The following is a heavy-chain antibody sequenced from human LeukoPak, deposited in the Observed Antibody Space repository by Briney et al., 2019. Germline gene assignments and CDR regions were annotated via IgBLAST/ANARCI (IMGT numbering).Heavy chain of an antibody. J-gene: IGHJ4*02. D-gene: IGHD2-21*02. CDR3: ARMSDCGGDCPIDY. CDR1: GGTFSSYT. CDR2: IIPILGIA. Sequence: SVKVSCKASGGTFSSYTISWVQQAPGQGLEWMGRIIPILGIADYAQKFQGRVTITADKSTSTAYMELSSLRSEDTAVYYCARMSDCGGDCPIDYWGQGTLVTVSS. V-gene: IGHV1-69*02.